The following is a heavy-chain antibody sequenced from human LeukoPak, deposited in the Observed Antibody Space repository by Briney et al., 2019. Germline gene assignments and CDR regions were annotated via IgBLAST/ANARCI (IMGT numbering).Heavy chain of an antibody. CDR2: ISGSGGST. D-gene: IGHD6-13*01. V-gene: IGHV3-23*01. Sequence: GGSLRLSCAASGFTFSSCAMSWVRQAPGKGLEWVSAISGSGGSTYYADSVKGRFTISRDNSKNTLYLQMNSLRAEDTAVYYCAKGLAAALYYYYGMDVWGQGTTVTVSS. J-gene: IGHJ6*02. CDR3: AKGLAAALYYYYGMDV. CDR1: GFTFSSCA.